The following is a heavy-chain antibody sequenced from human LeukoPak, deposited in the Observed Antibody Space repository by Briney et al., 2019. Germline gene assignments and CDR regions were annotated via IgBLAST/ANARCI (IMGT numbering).Heavy chain of an antibody. V-gene: IGHV4-59*01. CDR1: GGSISSYY. CDR3: ARDPGEDAFDI. CDR2: IYYSGST. Sequence: SETLSLTCTVSGGSISSYYWSWIRQPPRKGLEWIGYIYYSGSTNYNPSLKSRVTISVDTSKNQFSLKLSSVTAADTAVYYCARDPGEDAFDIWGQGTMVTVSS. D-gene: IGHD4-17*01. J-gene: IGHJ3*02.